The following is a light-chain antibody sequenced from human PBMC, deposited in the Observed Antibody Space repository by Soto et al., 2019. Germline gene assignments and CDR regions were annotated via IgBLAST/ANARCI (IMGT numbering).Light chain of an antibody. CDR2: AAS. V-gene: IGKV1-9*01. Sequence: DTQLTQSPSFLSASVGDRVTIACRASQDVSRSVGWYQQKPGTAPKLLISAASTLNSGVPSRFSGSGSGTDFTLTISSLQPEDFATYYCQQSFSIPLTFGGGTKVDIK. J-gene: IGKJ4*01. CDR3: QQSFSIPLT. CDR1: QDVSRS.